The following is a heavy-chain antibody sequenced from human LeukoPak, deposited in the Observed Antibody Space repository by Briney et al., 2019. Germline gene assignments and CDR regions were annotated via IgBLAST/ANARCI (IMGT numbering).Heavy chain of an antibody. D-gene: IGHD3-16*02. J-gene: IGHJ6*02. CDR2: INPNSGGT. V-gene: IGHV1-2*02. CDR1: GYTFTGYY. CDR3: ARGGLRLGELSSYYYGMDV. Sequence: ASVKVSCKASGYTFTGYYMHWVRQASGQGLEWMGWINPNSGGTNYAQKFQGRVTMTRDTSISTAYMELSRLRSDDTAVYYCARGGLRLGELSSYYYGMDVWGQGTTVTVSS.